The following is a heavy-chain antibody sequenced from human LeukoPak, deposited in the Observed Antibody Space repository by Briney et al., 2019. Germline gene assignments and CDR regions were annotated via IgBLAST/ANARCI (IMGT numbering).Heavy chain of an antibody. CDR1: GGSISSGSYY. D-gene: IGHD3-10*01. V-gene: IGHV4-61*02. J-gene: IGHJ3*02. CDR3: AREAITMVRGVHAFDI. Sequence: SQTXXLTCTVSGGSISSGSYYWSWIRQPAGKGLEWIVRIYTSRSTNYNPSLKSRVTISVDTSKNQFSLKLSSVTAADTAVYYCAREAITMVRGVHAFDIWGQGTMVTVSS. CDR2: IYTSRST.